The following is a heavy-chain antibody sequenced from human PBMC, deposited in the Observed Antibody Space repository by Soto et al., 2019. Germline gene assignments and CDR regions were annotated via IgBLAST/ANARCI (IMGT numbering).Heavy chain of an antibody. CDR3: ARGCAKYYDYVWGSYRSTGHFDY. D-gene: IGHD3-16*02. V-gene: IGHV4-34*01. J-gene: IGHJ4*02. CDR2: INHSGST. CDR1: GASFSGYY. Sequence: PSETLSLTCTVSGASFSGYYWSWIRQPPGKGLEWIGEINHSGSTNYNPSLKSRVTISVDTSKNQFSLKLSSVSAADTALYSCARGCAKYYDYVWGSYRSTGHFDYWGQGTLVTVSS.